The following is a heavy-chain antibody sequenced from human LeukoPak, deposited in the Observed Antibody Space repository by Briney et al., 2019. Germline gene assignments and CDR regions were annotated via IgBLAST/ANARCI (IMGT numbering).Heavy chain of an antibody. D-gene: IGHD3-10*01. Sequence: SETLSLTCAVYGGSFSAFHWNWIRQAPAKGLEWLGEMKQSGTPRYNPSLQSRVTISVDKSKNQFSLNVRSVTAADTAVYYCASRPFLYGFRTYFDNWAEGTLVTVSS. CDR3: ASRPFLYGFRTYFDN. CDR2: MKQSGTP. V-gene: IGHV4-34*01. J-gene: IGHJ4*02. CDR1: GGSFSAFH.